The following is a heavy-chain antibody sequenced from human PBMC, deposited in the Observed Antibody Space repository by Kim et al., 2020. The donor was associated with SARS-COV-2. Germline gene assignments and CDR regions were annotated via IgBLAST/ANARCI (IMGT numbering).Heavy chain of an antibody. CDR2: IYYSGST. J-gene: IGHJ6*03. V-gene: IGHV4-59*01. Sequence: ETLSLTCTVSGGSISSYYWSWIRQPPGKGLEWIGYIYYSGSTNYNPSLKSRVTISVDTSKNQFSLKLSSVTAADTAVYYCARVLSGATVTNKHYYYYMDVWGKGTTVTVSS. D-gene: IGHD4-17*01. CDR3: ARVLSGATVTNKHYYYYMDV. CDR1: GGSISSYY.